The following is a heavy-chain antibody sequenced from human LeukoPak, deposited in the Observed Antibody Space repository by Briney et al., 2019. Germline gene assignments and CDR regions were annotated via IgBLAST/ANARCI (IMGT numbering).Heavy chain of an antibody. CDR2: ISSSSYI. D-gene: IGHD4-23*01. CDR3: ARVGGNEDFDY. V-gene: IGHV3-21*01. CDR1: GFTFSSYS. J-gene: IGHJ4*02. Sequence: GGSLRLSCAASGFTFSSYSMNWVRQAPGKGLEWVSSISSSSYIYYADSVKGRFTISRDNAKNSLYLQMNSLRAEDTAVYYCARVGGNEDFDYWGQGTLVTVSS.